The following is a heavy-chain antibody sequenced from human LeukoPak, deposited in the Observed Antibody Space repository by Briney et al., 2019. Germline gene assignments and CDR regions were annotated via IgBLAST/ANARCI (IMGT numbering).Heavy chain of an antibody. V-gene: IGHV3-64D*09. J-gene: IGHJ4*02. CDR2: ISYDGGST. CDR3: VKDTSGTYSFGY. Sequence: GGSLRLSCSASGFTFSNYAMHWVRQAPGKGLEYVSAISYDGGSTYYADSVKGRFTISKDNSKNTLYLQMSSLRAEDTAVYYCVKDTSGTYSFGYWGQGSLVTVSS. CDR1: GFTFSNYA. D-gene: IGHD1-26*01.